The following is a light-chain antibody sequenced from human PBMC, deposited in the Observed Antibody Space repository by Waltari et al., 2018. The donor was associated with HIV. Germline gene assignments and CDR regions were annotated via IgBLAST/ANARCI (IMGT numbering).Light chain of an antibody. Sequence: YELTQPPSVSVSPGQTANITCSGDKLGQKYAHWYQQKSGQSPVLLIYEDSKGRSGIPGRFSGSVSGDTATLTISGTQAEDEADYHCQAWDRSTVIFAGGTKLTVL. CDR3: QAWDRSTVI. CDR2: EDS. J-gene: IGLJ2*01. CDR1: KLGQKY. V-gene: IGLV3-1*01.